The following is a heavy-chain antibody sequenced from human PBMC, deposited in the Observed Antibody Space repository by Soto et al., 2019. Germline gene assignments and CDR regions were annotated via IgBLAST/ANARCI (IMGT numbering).Heavy chain of an antibody. CDR1: GFTFDDYA. D-gene: IGHD3-16*02. J-gene: IGHJ4*02. CDR2: ISWNSGSI. V-gene: IGHV3-9*01. Sequence: EVQLVESGGGLVQPGRSLRLSCAASGFTFDDYAMHWVRQAPGKGLEWVSGISWNSGSIGYADSVKGRFTISRDNAKNSLYLQMNSLRAEDTALYYCAKDYSGDYIWGSYRGYFDYWGQGTLVTVSS. CDR3: AKDYSGDYIWGSYRGYFDY.